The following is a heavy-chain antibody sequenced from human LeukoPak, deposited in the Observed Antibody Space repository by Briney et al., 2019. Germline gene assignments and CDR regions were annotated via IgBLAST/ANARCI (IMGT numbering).Heavy chain of an antibody. CDR1: GGTFSSYA. CDR2: IIPIFGTA. J-gene: IGHJ4*02. V-gene: IGHV1-69*13. D-gene: IGHD2-2*02. CDR3: ARGRQYCSSTSCYKGYYFDY. Sequence: SVKVSCKASGGTFSSYAISWVRQAPGQGLEWMGGIIPIFGTANYARKSQGRVTITADESTSTAYMELSSLRSEDTAVYYCARGRQYCSSTSCYKGYYFDYWGQGTLVTVSS.